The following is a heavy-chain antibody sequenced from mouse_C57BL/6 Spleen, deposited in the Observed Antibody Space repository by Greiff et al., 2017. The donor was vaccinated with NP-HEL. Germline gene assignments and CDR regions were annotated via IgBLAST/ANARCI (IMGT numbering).Heavy chain of an antibody. V-gene: IGHV1-82*01. D-gene: IGHD1-1*01. CDR2: IYPGDGDT. J-gene: IGHJ4*01. CDR1: GYAFSSSW. Sequence: VQLQQSGPELVKPGASVKISCKASGYAFSSSWMNWVKQRPGKGLEWIGRIYPGDGDTNYNGKFKGKATLTADKSSSTAYMQLSSLTSEDSAVYFCARDYYGSSYPMDYWGQGTSVTVSS. CDR3: ARDYYGSSYPMDY.